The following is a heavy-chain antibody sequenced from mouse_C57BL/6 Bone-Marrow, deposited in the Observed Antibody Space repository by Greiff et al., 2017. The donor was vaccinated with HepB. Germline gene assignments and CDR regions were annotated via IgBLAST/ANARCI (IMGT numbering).Heavy chain of an antibody. Sequence: DVQLVESGEGLVKPGGSLKLSCAASGFTFSSYAMSWVRQTPEKRLEWVAYISSGGDYIYYADTVKGRFTISRDNARNTLYLQMSSLKSEDTAMYYCTRITTVVVSYWYFDVWGTGTTVTVSS. CDR2: ISSGGDYI. CDR1: GFTFSSYA. CDR3: TRITTVVVSYWYFDV. D-gene: IGHD1-1*01. J-gene: IGHJ1*03. V-gene: IGHV5-9-1*02.